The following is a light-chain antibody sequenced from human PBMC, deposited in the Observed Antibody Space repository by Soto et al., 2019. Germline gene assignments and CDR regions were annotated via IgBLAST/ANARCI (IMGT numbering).Light chain of an antibody. J-gene: IGLJ1*01. CDR3: CSYAGSSTFYV. Sequence: QSALTQPASVSGSPGQSITISCTGTSSDVGSYNLVSWYQQHPGKAPKLMIYEVSKRPSGVSNHFSGSKSGNTASLTISGLQAEDEADYYCCSYAGSSTFYVFGTGTQLTVL. V-gene: IGLV2-23*02. CDR2: EVS. CDR1: SSDVGSYNL.